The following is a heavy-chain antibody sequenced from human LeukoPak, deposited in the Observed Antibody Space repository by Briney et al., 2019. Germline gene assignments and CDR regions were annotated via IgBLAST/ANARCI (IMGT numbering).Heavy chain of an antibody. CDR2: INHSGST. D-gene: IGHD3-10*01. Sequence: SETLSLTCAVYGGSFSGYYWSWIRQPPGKGLEWIGEINHSGSTNYNPSLKSRVTISVDTSKNQFSLKLSSMTAADTAVYYCARGRITMVRGALMYYFDYWGQGTLVTVSS. CDR3: ARGRITMVRGALMYYFDY. V-gene: IGHV4-34*01. J-gene: IGHJ4*02. CDR1: GGSFSGYY.